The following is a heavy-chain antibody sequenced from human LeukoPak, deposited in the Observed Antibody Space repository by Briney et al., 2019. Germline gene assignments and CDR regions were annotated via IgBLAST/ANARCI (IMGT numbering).Heavy chain of an antibody. J-gene: IGHJ4*02. Sequence: SVKVSCKASGGTFSSYAISWVRQAPGQGLEWMGRIIPILGIANYAQKFQGRVTITADKSTSTAYMELSSLRSEDTAVYYCARDTQPIYCSGGSCYSNYWGQGTLVTVSS. D-gene: IGHD2-15*01. CDR1: GGTFSSYA. CDR2: IIPILGIA. V-gene: IGHV1-69*04. CDR3: ARDTQPIYCSGGSCYSNY.